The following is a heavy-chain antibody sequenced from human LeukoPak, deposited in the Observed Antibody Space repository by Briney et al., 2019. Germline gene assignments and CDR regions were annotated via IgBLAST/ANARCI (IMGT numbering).Heavy chain of an antibody. D-gene: IGHD3-22*01. V-gene: IGHV4-39*07. CDR1: GGSISSSSYY. CDR2: IYYSGST. J-gene: IGHJ4*02. CDR3: ARGVKQYYDSSGYQIYFDY. Sequence: PSETLCLTCTVSGGSISSSSYYWAWIRQPPGKGLEWIGSIYYSGSTYYNPSLKSRVTISVDTSKNQFSLKLSSVTAADTAVYYCARGVKQYYDSSGYQIYFDYWGQGTLVTVSS.